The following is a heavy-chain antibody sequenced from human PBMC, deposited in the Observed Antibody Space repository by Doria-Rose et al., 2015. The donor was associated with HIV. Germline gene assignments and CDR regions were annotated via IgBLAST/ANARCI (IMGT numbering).Heavy chain of an antibody. CDR1: GGSISHYY. J-gene: IGHJ4*02. Sequence: QVQLQESGPGLVKTSETLSLTCSVSGGSISHYYWSWIRQPPGKGLEYIGDIFYTGSTNYSTSLESQVFISIDTSKNKFSLRLSSVTAADTAVYYCARVLSGTYDYWGQGTLVTVSS. D-gene: IGHD1-26*01. V-gene: IGHV4-59*01. CDR3: ARVLSGTYDY. CDR2: IFYTGST.